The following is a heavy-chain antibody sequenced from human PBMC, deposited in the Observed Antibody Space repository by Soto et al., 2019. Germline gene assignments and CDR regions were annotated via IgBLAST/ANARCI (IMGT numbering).Heavy chain of an antibody. V-gene: IGHV3-30*03. J-gene: IGHJ6*02. CDR3: ARSRDGFSFYFYYGMDV. Sequence: GGSLRLSCAASGFTFADYDMHWVRQAPGKGLEWMALILHDGSAEYYADSVKGRFTISRDNSKSTLYLQVNSLSAEDTGVYYCARSRDGFSFYFYYGMDVWGQGTTVTVSS. CDR2: ILHDGSAE. D-gene: IGHD2-2*01. CDR1: GFTFADYD.